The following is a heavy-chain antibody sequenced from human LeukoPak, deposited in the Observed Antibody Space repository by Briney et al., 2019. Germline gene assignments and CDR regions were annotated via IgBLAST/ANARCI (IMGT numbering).Heavy chain of an antibody. J-gene: IGHJ5*01. CDR2: IYTSGST. V-gene: IGHV4-4*07. CDR1: GGSISSYY. Sequence: SETLSLTCTVSGGSISSYYWSWIRQPAGEGLEWIGRIYTSGSTNYNPFLKSRATISVDTSQNQFSLKLSSVTAADTAVYYCARYTAVPSAYKWFDSWGQGILVTVSS. CDR3: ARYTAVPSAYKWFDS. D-gene: IGHD4-11*01.